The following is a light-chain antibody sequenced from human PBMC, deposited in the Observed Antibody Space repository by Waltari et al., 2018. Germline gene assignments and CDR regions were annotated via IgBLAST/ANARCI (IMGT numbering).Light chain of an antibody. J-gene: IGLJ3*02. V-gene: IGLV1-47*01. Sequence: QSVLTQPPSASGTPGQRVTISCSGSSSNIGSTNVYWYQHLPGTAPKLLIYRNNQRPSGVPGRFSGSKSDTSASLAISGLRSEDEADYYCAAWDASLSAWLFGGGTKVTVL. CDR3: AAWDASLSAWL. CDR1: SSNIGSTN. CDR2: RNN.